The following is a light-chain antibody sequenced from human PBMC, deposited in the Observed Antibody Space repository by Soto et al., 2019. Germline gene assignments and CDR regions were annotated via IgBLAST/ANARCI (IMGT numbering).Light chain of an antibody. CDR2: GAS. CDR3: QQSYSSLYT. Sequence: DIQMTQSPSSLSASVGDRVTITCRASQSINTYLNWYQQKPGKPPKLLIFGASSLRRGVPSRFSGTGSGTDFTLTTNSLQPDDFATYYCQQSYSSLYTFGQGTKLAIK. J-gene: IGKJ2*01. V-gene: IGKV1-39*01. CDR1: QSINTY.